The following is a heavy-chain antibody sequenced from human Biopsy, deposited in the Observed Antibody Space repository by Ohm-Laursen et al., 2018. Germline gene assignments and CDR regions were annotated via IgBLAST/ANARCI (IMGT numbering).Heavy chain of an antibody. CDR1: GGSINSYY. J-gene: IGHJ3*01. D-gene: IGHD3-22*01. CDR2: LFTSGTT. CDR3: ASVVLGPTNDAFDL. V-gene: IGHV4-4*07. Sequence: GTLSLTCTVSGGSINSYYWSWMRQPAGKGLEWIGRLFTSGTTNYSPSLNNRVTMSVDTSKKQLSLRLRSVTAADTAMYYCASVVLGPTNDAFDLWGQGTMVVVSS.